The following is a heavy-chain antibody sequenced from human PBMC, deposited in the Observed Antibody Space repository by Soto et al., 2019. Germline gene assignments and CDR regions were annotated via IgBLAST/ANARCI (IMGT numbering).Heavy chain of an antibody. CDR2: IIPVFGRV. CDR3: ADLYLGYCITTICPPDY. D-gene: IGHD2-2*01. J-gene: IGHJ4*02. V-gene: IGHV1-69*12. CDR1: GGSFNTYA. Sequence: QVQLVQSGAEVKKPGSSVRVSCKASGGSFNTYAISWVRQAPGLGLEWMGGIIPVFGRVTYAQKFQGSITITADDSTSTAYMELSRLRSDDTAVYYCADLYLGYCITTICPPDYWGQGTLVTVSS.